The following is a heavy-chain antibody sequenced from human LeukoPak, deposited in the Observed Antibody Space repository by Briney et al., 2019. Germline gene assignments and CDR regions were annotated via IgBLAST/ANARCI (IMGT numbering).Heavy chain of an antibody. Sequence: SETLSLTCTVSGGSISSYYWSWIRQPAGKGLEWIGRIYTSGSTNYNPSLKSRVTMSVDTSKNQFSLKLSSVTAADTAVYYCARGTMTTVTYYFDYWGQGTLVTVSS. V-gene: IGHV4-4*07. D-gene: IGHD4-17*01. CDR3: ARGTMTTVTYYFDY. CDR2: IYTSGST. CDR1: GGSISSYY. J-gene: IGHJ4*02.